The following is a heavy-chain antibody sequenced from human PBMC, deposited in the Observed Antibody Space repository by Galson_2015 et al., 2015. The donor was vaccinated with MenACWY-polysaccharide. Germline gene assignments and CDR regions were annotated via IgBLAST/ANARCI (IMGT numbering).Heavy chain of an antibody. CDR3: ATLIEEAAYNWFDP. D-gene: IGHD6-13*01. V-gene: IGHV4-4*02. J-gene: IGHJ5*02. CDR2: IYHTGST. Sequence: ETLSLTCAVSGGSISNSYWWSWVRQPPGKGLEWIGEIYHTGSTNYNPSLKSRVTMSVDKSKNQFSLKVTSVTAADTAMYYCATLIEEAAYNWFDPWGRGTLVTVSS. CDR1: GGSISNSYW.